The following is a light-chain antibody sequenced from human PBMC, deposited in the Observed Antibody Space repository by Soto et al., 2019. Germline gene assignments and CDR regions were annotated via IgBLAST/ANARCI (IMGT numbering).Light chain of an antibody. J-gene: IGKJ1*01. V-gene: IGKV1-5*01. Sequence: DIQMTQSPSTLSASVGDRVTITFRGSQSISSWLAWYQQKPGKAPKLLIYDASSLESGVPSRFSGSGSGTEFTLTISSLQPDDFATYYCQQYNSYSPWTFGQGTKVDI. CDR1: QSISSW. CDR2: DAS. CDR3: QQYNSYSPWT.